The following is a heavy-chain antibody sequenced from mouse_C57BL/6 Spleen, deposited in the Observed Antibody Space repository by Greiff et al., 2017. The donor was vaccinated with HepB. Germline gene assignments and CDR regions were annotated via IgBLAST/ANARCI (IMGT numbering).Heavy chain of an antibody. CDR2: IDPSDSET. CDR3: ARGGDYAMDY. V-gene: IGHV1-52*01. J-gene: IGHJ4*01. Sequence: VQLQQPGAELVRPGSSVKLSCKASGYTFTSYWMHWVKQRPIQGLEWIGNIDPSDSETHYNQKFKDKATLTVDKSSSTAYMQLSSLTSGDSAVYYCARGGDYAMDYWGQGTSVTVSS. CDR1: GYTFTSYW.